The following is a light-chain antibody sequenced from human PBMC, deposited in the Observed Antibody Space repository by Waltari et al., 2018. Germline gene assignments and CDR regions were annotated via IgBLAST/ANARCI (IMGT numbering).Light chain of an antibody. Sequence: QSALIQPASVSGAPGQSITMSCTETNSAVGSCNLVSWYQQHPGKAPKFLIYEGSKRASGVSYRFSGSKSGNTASLTISGLQADDEADYYCSSYAGSGSPRVFGGGTKLTVL. CDR3: SSYAGSGSPRV. CDR2: EGS. V-gene: IGLV2-23*01. J-gene: IGLJ3*02. CDR1: NSAVGSCNL.